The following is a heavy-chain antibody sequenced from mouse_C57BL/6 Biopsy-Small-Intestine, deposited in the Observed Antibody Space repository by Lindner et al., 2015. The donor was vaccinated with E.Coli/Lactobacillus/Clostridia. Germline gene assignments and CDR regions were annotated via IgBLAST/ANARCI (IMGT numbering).Heavy chain of an antibody. CDR2: IDPEDGET. Sequence: VQLQESGAELVKPGASVKLSCTASGFNIKDYYMHWVKQRTEQGLEWIGRIDPEDGETKYAPKFQGKATITVDTSSNTAYLQLGSLTSEDTAVYYCVRPSDYSDSSQYYFAYWGQGTTLAVSS. V-gene: IGHV14-2*01. CDR1: GFNIKDYY. CDR3: VRPSDYSDSSQYYFAY. J-gene: IGHJ2*01. D-gene: IGHD1-1*01.